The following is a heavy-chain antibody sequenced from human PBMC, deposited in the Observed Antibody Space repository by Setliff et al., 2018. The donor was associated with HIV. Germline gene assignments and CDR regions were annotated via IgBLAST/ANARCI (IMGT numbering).Heavy chain of an antibody. V-gene: IGHV4-31*03. CDR1: GGSISSGDYY. Sequence: SETLSLTCTVSGGSISSGDYYWTWIRQHPVKGLEWIGYIYSSGTKYSNPSLKSRLAISLDTSKNQFSLNLKSVTAADAAVYYCARGFCSGGFCHPNFYHYMDVWGKGTTVTVSS. CDR2: IYSSGTK. J-gene: IGHJ6*03. CDR3: ARGFCSGGFCHPNFYHYMDV. D-gene: IGHD2-15*01.